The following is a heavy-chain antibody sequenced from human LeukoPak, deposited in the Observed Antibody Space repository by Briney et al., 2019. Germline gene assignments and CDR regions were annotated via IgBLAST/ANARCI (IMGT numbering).Heavy chain of an antibody. D-gene: IGHD3-22*01. J-gene: IGHJ4*02. CDR2: ISGSGGST. Sequence: GGSRRLSCAASGFTFSSYAMSWVRQAPGKGLEWVSAISGSGGSTYYADSVKGRFTISRDNSKNTLYLQMNSLRAEDTAVYYCAKSVLYYYDSSGYYFYYWGQGTLVTVSS. V-gene: IGHV3-23*01. CDR1: GFTFSSYA. CDR3: AKSVLYYYDSSGYYFYY.